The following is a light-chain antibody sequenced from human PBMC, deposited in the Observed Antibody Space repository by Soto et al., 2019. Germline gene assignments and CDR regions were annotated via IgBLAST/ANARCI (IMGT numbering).Light chain of an antibody. J-gene: IGKJ3*01. CDR3: QQRSNWPPIT. Sequence: IVMTQSPATLSVSPGERATLSCRAGQTIYSNVAWYQQRPGQAPRLLIYRASTRATGVPARFSGSGSGTEFTLTISGLQSEDFALYYCQQRSNWPPITFGPGTKVDIK. CDR1: QTIYSN. V-gene: IGKV3-15*01. CDR2: RAS.